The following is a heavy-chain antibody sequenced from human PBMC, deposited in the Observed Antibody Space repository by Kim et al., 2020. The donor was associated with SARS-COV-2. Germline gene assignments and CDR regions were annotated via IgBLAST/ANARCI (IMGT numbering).Heavy chain of an antibody. V-gene: IGHV1-69*01. J-gene: IGHJ4*02. D-gene: IGHD3-22*01. CDR3: ARAVDSSGYPPDY. Sequence: AQKCKGRVTITADESTSTAYMELSSLRAEDTAVYYCARAVDSSGYPPDYWGQGTLVTVSS.